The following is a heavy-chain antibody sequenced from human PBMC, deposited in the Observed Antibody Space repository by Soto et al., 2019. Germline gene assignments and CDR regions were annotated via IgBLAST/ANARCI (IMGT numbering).Heavy chain of an antibody. CDR1: GYPFSNYG. Sequence: RASVKVSCPTSGYPFSNYGMSWVRKPPGQGLEWLGWISGHNGKTEDGQRGQDRLTSTTDTSTSTVYMERRNLRADDTAVYYCVRDVW. CDR2: ISGHNGKT. CDR3: VRDV. V-gene: IGHV1-18*01. J-gene: IGHJ3*01.